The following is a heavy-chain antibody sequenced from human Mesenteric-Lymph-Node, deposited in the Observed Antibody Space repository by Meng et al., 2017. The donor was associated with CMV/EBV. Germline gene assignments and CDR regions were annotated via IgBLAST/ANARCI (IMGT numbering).Heavy chain of an antibody. CDR3: AKDQQSPGNWFDP. V-gene: IGHV1-2*02. CDR2: INPNSGGT. CDR1: GYTFTGYY. J-gene: IGHJ5*02. Sequence: ASVKVSCKASGYTFTGYYMHWVRQAPGQGLEWMGWINPNSGGTNYAQKFQGRVTMTRDTSISTAYMELSRLRSDDTAVYYCAKDQQSPGNWFDPWGQGTLVTVSS. D-gene: IGHD1/OR15-1a*01.